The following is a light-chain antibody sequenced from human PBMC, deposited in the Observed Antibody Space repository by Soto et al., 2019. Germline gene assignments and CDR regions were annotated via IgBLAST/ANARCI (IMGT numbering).Light chain of an antibody. CDR2: GAS. V-gene: IGKV3-20*01. Sequence: EIVLTQSPRTLSVSPGERATLSCRASQSVSSSYLAWYQQKPGQAPSLLIYGASSRATGIPDRFSGSGSGTDFTLTISRLEPEDFAMYYCQQYGSSPLTFGGGTKVEIK. J-gene: IGKJ4*01. CDR1: QSVSSSY. CDR3: QQYGSSPLT.